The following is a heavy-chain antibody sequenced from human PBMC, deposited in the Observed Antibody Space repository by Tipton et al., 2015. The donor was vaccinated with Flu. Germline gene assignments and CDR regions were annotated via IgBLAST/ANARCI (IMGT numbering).Heavy chain of an antibody. CDR2: IYYSGST. V-gene: IGHV4-31*03. CDR1: GGSISSGDSY. Sequence: LRLSCTVSGGSISSGDSYWSWIRQHPGKGLEWIGYIYYSGSTYYSPSLKSRVTISVDTSQNQFSLKLSSVTDADTAVYYCARYKKVATDFWRGYFQVYLDYWGQGTLVTVSS. CDR3: ARYKKVATDFWRGYFQVYLDY. J-gene: IGHJ4*02. D-gene: IGHD3-3*01.